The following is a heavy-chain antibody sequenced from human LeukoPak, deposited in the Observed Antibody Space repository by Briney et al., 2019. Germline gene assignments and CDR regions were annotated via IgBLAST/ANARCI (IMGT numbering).Heavy chain of an antibody. V-gene: IGHV1-69*06. D-gene: IGHD2-21*02. CDR3: ARELNYSCGGDCPGGGLGY. CDR2: IIPIFGTA. CDR1: GGTFSSYA. J-gene: IGHJ4*02. Sequence: GSSVKVSCKASGGTFSSYAISWVRQAPGQGLEWMGGIIPIFGTANYAQKFQGRVTITADKSTSTAYMELSSLRSEDTAVYYCARELNYSCGGDCPGGGLGYWGQGTLVTVSS.